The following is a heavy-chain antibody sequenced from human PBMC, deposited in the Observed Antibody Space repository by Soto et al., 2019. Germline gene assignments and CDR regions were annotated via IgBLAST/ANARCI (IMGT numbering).Heavy chain of an antibody. CDR1: GGSFSGYY. V-gene: IGHV4-34*01. D-gene: IGHD2-2*01. CDR3: ARARKCKACSSTSTRRLTTGYYYMDV. Sequence: SETLSLTCAVYGGSFSGYYWSWIRQPPGKGLEWIGEINHSGSTNYNPSLKSRVTISVDTSKNQFSLKLSSVTAADTAVYYCARARKCKACSSTSTRRLTTGYYYMDVWGKGTTVTVSS. CDR2: INHSGST. J-gene: IGHJ6*03.